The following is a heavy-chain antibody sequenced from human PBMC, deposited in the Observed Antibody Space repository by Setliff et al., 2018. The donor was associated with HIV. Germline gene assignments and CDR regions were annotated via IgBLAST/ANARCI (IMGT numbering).Heavy chain of an antibody. V-gene: IGHV4-59*11. CDR2: IYYSGST. CDR1: GGSISSHY. CDR3: ARVSTAVTAAPLDY. D-gene: IGHD4-17*01. J-gene: IGHJ4*02. Sequence: SETLSLTCTVSGGSISSHYWSWIRQPPGKGLEWIGYIYYSGSTNYNPSLKSRVTISVNTSKNQFSLRLESMTAADTAMYYCARVSTAVTAAPLDYWSQGTLVTVSS.